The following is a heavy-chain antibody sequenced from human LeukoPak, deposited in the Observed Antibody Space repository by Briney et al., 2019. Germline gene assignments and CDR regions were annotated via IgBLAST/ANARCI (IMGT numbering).Heavy chain of an antibody. D-gene: IGHD1-26*01. V-gene: IGHV3-7*01. CDR2: IKQDGGTK. J-gene: IGHJ4*01. Sequence: GGSLRLSCVASGFTFSNSWMAWVRQAPGKGLEWVANIKQDGGTKHYADSLRGRFTISRDNPKNSLYLQMSTLRSDDTAVYYCARDTVGSLDYWGHGILVTVAS. CDR3: ARDTVGSLDY. CDR1: GFTFSNSW.